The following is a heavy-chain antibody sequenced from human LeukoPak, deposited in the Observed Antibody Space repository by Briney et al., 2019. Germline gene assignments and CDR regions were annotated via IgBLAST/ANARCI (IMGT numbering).Heavy chain of an antibody. CDR2: TYYRSKWYT. D-gene: IGHD6-13*01. CDR3: ARAESSSWPFDY. J-gene: IGHJ4*02. CDR1: GDSVSSNSAA. Sequence: SQTLSLTCAISGDSVSSNSAAWNWIRQSPSRGLEWLGRTYYRSKWYTYYAASVKSRIAINRDTSKNQFSLQLNSVTPEDTAVYYCARAESSSWPFDYWGQGTLVTVSS. V-gene: IGHV6-1*01.